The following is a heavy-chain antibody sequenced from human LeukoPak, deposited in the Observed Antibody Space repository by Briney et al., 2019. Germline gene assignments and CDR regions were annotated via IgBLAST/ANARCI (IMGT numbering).Heavy chain of an antibody. J-gene: IGHJ2*01. CDR2: ISYDGSNK. V-gene: IGHV3-30*03. CDR3: ATAPPFGESFYWYFDL. D-gene: IGHD3-10*01. Sequence: GRSLRLSCAASGFTFSAYGMHWVRQAPGKGLEWVAVISYDGSNKYYGDSVKGRLTISRDNSKNTLYLQMNSLRAEDTAVYYCATAPPFGESFYWYFDLWGRGTLVTVSS. CDR1: GFTFSAYG.